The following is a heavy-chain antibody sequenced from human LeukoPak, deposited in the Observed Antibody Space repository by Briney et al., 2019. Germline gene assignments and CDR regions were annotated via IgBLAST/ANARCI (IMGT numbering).Heavy chain of an antibody. J-gene: IGHJ4*02. D-gene: IGHD6-19*01. CDR2: INWNGGST. CDR3: ARALGGYSSGWNPDY. CDR1: GFTFDDYG. Sequence: GGSLRLSCAASGFTFDDYGMSWVRQAPGKGLEWVSGINWNGGSTGYADSVKGRFTISRDNAKNSLYLQMNSLRAEDTALYYCARALGGYSSGWNPDYWGQGTLVTVSS. V-gene: IGHV3-20*04.